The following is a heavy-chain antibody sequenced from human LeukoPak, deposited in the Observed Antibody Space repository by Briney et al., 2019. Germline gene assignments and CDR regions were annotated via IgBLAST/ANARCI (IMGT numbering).Heavy chain of an antibody. D-gene: IGHD6-19*01. CDR1: GFTFSGYA. CDR2: LSRSCFRT. V-gene: IGHV3-23*01. Sequence: GGSLRLSCAASGFTFSGYAMTWVRQAPGKGLEWVSALSRSCFRTAYAHSVQGQFTLSRDNSKNTLYLQMNRLRAEDTAVYFCAKAGGAAGWYGSDYWGQGTLVTVSS. J-gene: IGHJ4*02. CDR3: AKAGGAAGWYGSDY.